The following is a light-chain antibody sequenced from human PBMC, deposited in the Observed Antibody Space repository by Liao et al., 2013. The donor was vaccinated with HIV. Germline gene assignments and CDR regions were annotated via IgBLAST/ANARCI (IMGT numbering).Light chain of an antibody. V-gene: IGLV3-1*01. Sequence: SYEMIQPPSVSVSPGETASISCSGEKLGDKFVCWYQHKPGQSPVLVIYQDNQRPSGIPERFSGSISGNTATLTISRVEAGDEADYYCQAWDSSPWVFGGGTKLTVL. J-gene: IGLJ3*02. CDR1: KLGDKF. CDR2: QDN. CDR3: QAWDSSPWV.